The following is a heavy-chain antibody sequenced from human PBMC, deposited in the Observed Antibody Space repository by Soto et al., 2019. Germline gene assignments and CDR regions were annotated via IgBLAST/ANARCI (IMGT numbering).Heavy chain of an antibody. Sequence: EALKISCKGSRYSFTSYCIGWVRQMPGKGLEWMGIIYPGDSDTRYSPSFQGQVTISADKSISTAYLQWSSLKASDTAMYYCARVYYDSAFDYWGQGTLVTASS. V-gene: IGHV5-51*01. CDR3: ARVYYDSAFDY. D-gene: IGHD3-22*01. J-gene: IGHJ4*02. CDR1: RYSFTSYC. CDR2: IYPGDSDT.